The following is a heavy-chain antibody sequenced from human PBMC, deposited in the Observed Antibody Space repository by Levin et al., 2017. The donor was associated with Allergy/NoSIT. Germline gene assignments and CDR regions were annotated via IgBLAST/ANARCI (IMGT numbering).Heavy chain of an antibody. D-gene: IGHD3-10*01. CDR3: AKVVLYYYGPGSEAGPFDT. Sequence: GGSLRLSCAGSGLTFSSYAMTWVRQAPGKGREGVSTISGPGERKFYADSVKGRFTISRDNSKNTLFLQMTSLRAEDTALYYCAKVVLYYYGPGSEAGPFDTWGQGTTVTVSS. V-gene: IGHV3-23*01. J-gene: IGHJ3*02. CDR1: GLTFSSYA. CDR2: ISGPGERK.